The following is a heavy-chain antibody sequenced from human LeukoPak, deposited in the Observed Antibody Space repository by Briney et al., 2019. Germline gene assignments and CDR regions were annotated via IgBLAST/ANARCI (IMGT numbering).Heavy chain of an antibody. D-gene: IGHD3-10*01. CDR2: IYYSGST. V-gene: IGHV4-59*01. CDR1: GGSISSYY. CDR3: AISNGANSFDP. Sequence: SETLSLTCTVSGGSISSYYWSWIRQPPGKGLEWIGCIYYSGSTNYNPSLKSRVTISVDTSKNQFSLKLSSVTAADTAVYYWAISNGANSFDPWGEGNLVTVPS. J-gene: IGHJ5*02.